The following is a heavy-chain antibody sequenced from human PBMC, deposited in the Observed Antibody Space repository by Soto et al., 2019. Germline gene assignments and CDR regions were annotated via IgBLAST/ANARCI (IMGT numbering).Heavy chain of an antibody. Sequence: GGSLRLSCSVSGFTFSMFSIHWVRQAPGKGLEYVSGISSNGDSTYYADSVKGRFTISRDNSKNTLYLQMSSLRAVDTAVYYCVHPRSTVQIPPTWGQGTLVPVSS. J-gene: IGHJ5*02. D-gene: IGHD4-17*01. V-gene: IGHV3-64D*06. CDR3: VHPRSTVQIPPT. CDR2: ISSNGDST. CDR1: GFTFSMFS.